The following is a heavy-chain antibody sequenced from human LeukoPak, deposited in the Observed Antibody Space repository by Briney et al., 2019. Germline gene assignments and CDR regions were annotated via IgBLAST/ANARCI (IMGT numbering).Heavy chain of an antibody. D-gene: IGHD3-22*01. J-gene: IGHJ4*02. V-gene: IGHV1-18*01. CDR2: ISAYNGNT. CDR3: ARDLGVTYYYDSSGYSCFDY. Sequence: ASVKVSCKASGYTFTSYGISWVRQAPGQGLEWMGWISAYNGNTNYAQKLQGRVTMTTDTSTSTAYMELRSLRSDGTAVYYCARDLGVTYYYDSSGYSCFDYWGQGTLVAVSS. CDR1: GYTFTSYG.